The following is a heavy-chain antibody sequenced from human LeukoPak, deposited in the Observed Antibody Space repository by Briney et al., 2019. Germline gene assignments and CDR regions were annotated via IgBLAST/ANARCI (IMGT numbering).Heavy chain of an antibody. CDR3: PRRVRRVIISYGMDV. Sequence: GESLRLSCAASGFTFSSYSMNWVRQAPGKGLEWVSSISSSSSYIYYADSVKGRFTISRDNAKNALYLQMNSLRAEDTAVYYCPRRVRRVIISYGMDVWGKGSTVTVSS. J-gene: IGHJ6*04. D-gene: IGHD3-10*01. CDR1: GFTFSSYS. V-gene: IGHV3-21*01. CDR2: ISSSSSYI.